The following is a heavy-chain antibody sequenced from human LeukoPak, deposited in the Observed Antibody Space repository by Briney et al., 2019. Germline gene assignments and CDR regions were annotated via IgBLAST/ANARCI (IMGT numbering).Heavy chain of an antibody. Sequence: ASVKVSCKASGYTFTSYGISWVRQAPGQGLEWMGRIIPILGIANYAQKFQGRVTITADKSTSTAYMELSSLRSEDTAVYYCARDRGSFTAMVDYWGQGTLVTVSS. J-gene: IGHJ4*02. CDR1: GYTFTSYG. CDR2: IIPILGIA. D-gene: IGHD5-18*01. V-gene: IGHV1-69*04. CDR3: ARDRGSFTAMVDY.